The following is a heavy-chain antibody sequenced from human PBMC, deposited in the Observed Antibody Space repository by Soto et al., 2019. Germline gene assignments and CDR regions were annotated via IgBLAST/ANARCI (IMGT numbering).Heavy chain of an antibody. Sequence: GGSLRLSCAASGFTVSSNYMSWVRQSPGKGLEWVSVIYSGGSTYYADSVKGRFTISRDNSKNTLYLQMNSLRAEDTAVYYCARVDGYNYYADYWGQGTLVTVSS. CDR1: GFTVSSNY. CDR3: ARVDGYNYYADY. V-gene: IGHV3-53*01. CDR2: IYSGGST. J-gene: IGHJ4*02. D-gene: IGHD5-12*01.